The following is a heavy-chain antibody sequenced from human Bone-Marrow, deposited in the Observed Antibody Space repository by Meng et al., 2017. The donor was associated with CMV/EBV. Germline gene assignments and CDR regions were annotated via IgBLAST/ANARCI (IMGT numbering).Heavy chain of an antibody. CDR1: GFTLSSYA. CDR2: ISYDGSNK. J-gene: IGHJ4*02. Sequence: GESLKISCAASGFTLSSYAMHWVRQAPGKGLEWVAVISYDGSNKYYADSVKGRFTISRDNSKTTLYLQLNSLRAEDTAVSYCATQRLIYGISYGFYFDSWGQGTLVTVSS. D-gene: IGHD5-18*01. V-gene: IGHV3-30-3*01. CDR3: ATQRLIYGISYGFYFDS.